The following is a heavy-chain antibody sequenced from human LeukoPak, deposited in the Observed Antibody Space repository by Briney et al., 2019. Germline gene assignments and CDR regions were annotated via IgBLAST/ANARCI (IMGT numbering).Heavy chain of an antibody. CDR2: IKQDGSEK. V-gene: IGHV3-7*01. D-gene: IGHD2-2*01. CDR1: AFTFNTYW. CDR3: AREGRGIVVIDDFGVDV. J-gene: IGHJ6*02. Sequence: GGSLRLSCAASAFTFNTYWMTWVRQAPGKGLEWVASIKQDGSEKYYVDSVKGRFTISRDNAKNSLYLQMDSLRAEDTALYFCAREGRGIVVIDDFGVDVWGQGTTVTVSS.